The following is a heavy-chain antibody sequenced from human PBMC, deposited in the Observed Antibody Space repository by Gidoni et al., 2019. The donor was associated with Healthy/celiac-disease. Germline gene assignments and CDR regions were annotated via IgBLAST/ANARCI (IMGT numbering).Heavy chain of an antibody. CDR3: TRLPLHYDILTGYEYYYGMDV. Sequence: EVQLVESGGGLVQPGGSLKLSCAASGFTFSGSAMLWVRQASGKGLEWVGRIRSKANSYATAYAASVKGRFTISRDDSKNTAYLQMNSLKTEDTAVYYCTRLPLHYDILTGYEYYYGMDVWGQGTTVTVSS. CDR2: IRSKANSYAT. D-gene: IGHD3-9*01. CDR1: GFTFSGSA. V-gene: IGHV3-73*01. J-gene: IGHJ6*02.